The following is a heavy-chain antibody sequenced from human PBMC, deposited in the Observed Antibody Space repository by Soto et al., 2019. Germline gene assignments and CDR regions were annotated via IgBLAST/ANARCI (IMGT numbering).Heavy chain of an antibody. CDR2: IIPIFGTA. CDR3: ARDHPPLSMVRGVLNWFDP. V-gene: IGHV1-69*12. J-gene: IGHJ5*02. Sequence: QVQLVQSGAEVKKPGSSVKVSCKASGGTFSSYAISWVRQAPGQGLEWMGGIIPIFGTANYAQKFQGRVTITAVECRSTAYMGLSSLRSEDTVVYYCARDHPPLSMVRGVLNWFDPWGQGTLVTV. CDR1: GGTFSSYA. D-gene: IGHD3-10*01.